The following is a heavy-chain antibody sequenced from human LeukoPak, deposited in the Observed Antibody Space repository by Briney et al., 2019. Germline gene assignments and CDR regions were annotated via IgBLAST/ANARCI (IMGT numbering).Heavy chain of an antibody. D-gene: IGHD3-10*01. J-gene: IGHJ1*01. V-gene: IGHV3-7*03. CDR2: IKQDGSEK. CDR3: AKDLRGEYFQH. CDR1: GFTFSSYW. Sequence: PGGSLRLSCAASGFTFSSYWMSWVRQAPGKGLEWVANIKQDGSEKYYVDSVKGRFTISRDNAKNTLYLQMNSLRAEDTAVYYCAKDLRGEYFQHWGQGTLVTVSS.